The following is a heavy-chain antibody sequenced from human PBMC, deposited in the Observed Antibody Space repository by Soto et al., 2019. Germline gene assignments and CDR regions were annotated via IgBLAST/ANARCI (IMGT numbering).Heavy chain of an antibody. V-gene: IGHV3-13*01. CDR3: ARGRSNDCGSSPPPKFDP. Sequence: GGSLRLSCVASGFTFSTYDMHWVRQVTGKGLEWVSAIGTLFDTYYAGSVKGRFTISREDAKNSLFLQMNSLRAGDTAIYYCARGRSNDCGSSPPPKFDPWGQGTLVTVSS. J-gene: IGHJ5*02. CDR1: GFTFSTYD. CDR2: IGTLFDT. D-gene: IGHD3-10*01.